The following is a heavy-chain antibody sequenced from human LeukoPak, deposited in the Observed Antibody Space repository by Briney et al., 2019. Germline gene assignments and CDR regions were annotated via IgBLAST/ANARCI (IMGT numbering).Heavy chain of an antibody. CDR3: ARDRGYSSFDY. D-gene: IGHD4-23*01. J-gene: IGHJ4*02. V-gene: IGHV3-7*01. CDR2: IKEDGSEI. Sequence: GGSLRLSCEASAFTFSSYWMSWVRQAPGKGLEWVANIKEDGSEINYVGSVKGRFTISRDNAKNSLFLQMNSLRVEDTAVYYCARDRGYSSFDYWGQGTLVTVSS. CDR1: AFTFSSYW.